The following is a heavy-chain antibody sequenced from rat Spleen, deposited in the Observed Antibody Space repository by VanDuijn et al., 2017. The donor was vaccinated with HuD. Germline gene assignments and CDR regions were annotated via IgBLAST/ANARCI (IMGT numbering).Heavy chain of an antibody. Sequence: EVQLVESGGGLVQPGRSLKLSCAASGFIFSRSAMAWVRQAPTKGLEWVATISYDGSSTYYRDSVKGRYTISRDNAKRTLYLQMDSRRSEDTATYYCGRLKGYDGTYYYPYYVDYWGQGVMVTVSS. CDR2: ISYDGSST. D-gene: IGHD1-12*02. J-gene: IGHJ2*01. V-gene: IGHV5-29*01. CDR1: GFIFSRSA. CDR3: GRLKGYDGTYYYPYYVDY.